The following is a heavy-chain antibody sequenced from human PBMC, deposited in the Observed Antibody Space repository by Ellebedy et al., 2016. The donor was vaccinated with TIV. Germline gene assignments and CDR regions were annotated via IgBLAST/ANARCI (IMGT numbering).Heavy chain of an antibody. J-gene: IGHJ4*02. Sequence: MPSETLSLTCTVSGGSISSSSYYWGWIRQPPGKGLEWIGSIYYSGSTYYNPSLKSRFTISVDTSKNQFSLKLSSVTAADTAVYYCAREPALTVTTLTGADYWGQGTLVTVSS. CDR3: AREPALTVTTLTGADY. CDR1: GGSISSSSYY. V-gene: IGHV4-39*01. CDR2: IYYSGST. D-gene: IGHD4-17*01.